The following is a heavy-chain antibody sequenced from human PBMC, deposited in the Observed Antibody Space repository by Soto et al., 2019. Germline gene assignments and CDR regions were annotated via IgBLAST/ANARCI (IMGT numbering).Heavy chain of an antibody. V-gene: IGHV3-7*01. CDR2: IKEDGSEE. Sequence: EVQLVESGGGLVQPGGSLRLSCAASGLTFSRSWMSWARQAPGKGLQWVANIKEDGSEEYYLDSVKGRFTISRDNAKNTLYLQMNSLTAEDTAVYYCARDLSYQTLDHWGQGTLVTVAS. CDR1: GLTFSRSW. CDR3: ARDLSYQTLDH. D-gene: IGHD5-18*01. J-gene: IGHJ4*02.